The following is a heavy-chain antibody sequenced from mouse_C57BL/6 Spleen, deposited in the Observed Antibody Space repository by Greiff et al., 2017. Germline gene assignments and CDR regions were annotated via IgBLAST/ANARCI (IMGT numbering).Heavy chain of an antibody. CDR1: GYSITSGYY. J-gene: IGHJ1*03. CDR2: ISYDGSN. V-gene: IGHV3-6*01. CDR3: ARGYYGSSYGYFDV. D-gene: IGHD1-1*01. Sequence: ESGPGLVKPSQSLSLTCSVTGYSITSGYYWNWIRQFPGNKLEWMGYISYDGSNNYNPSLKNRISITRDPSKNQFFLKLNSVTTEDTATYYCARGYYGSSYGYFDVWGTGTTVTVSS.